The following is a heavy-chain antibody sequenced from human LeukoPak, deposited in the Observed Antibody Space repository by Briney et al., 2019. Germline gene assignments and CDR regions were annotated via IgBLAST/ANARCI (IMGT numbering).Heavy chain of an antibody. CDR3: ARGSIAARPGGYYYYYYMDV. Sequence: GGSLRLSCAASGFTFSSYAMSWVRQAPGKGLEWVSAISGSGGSTYYADSVKGRFTISRDNSKNTLYLQMNSLRAEDTAVYYCARGSIAARPGGYYYYYYMDVWGKGTTVTVSS. D-gene: IGHD6-6*01. J-gene: IGHJ6*03. V-gene: IGHV3-23*01. CDR1: GFTFSSYA. CDR2: ISGSGGST.